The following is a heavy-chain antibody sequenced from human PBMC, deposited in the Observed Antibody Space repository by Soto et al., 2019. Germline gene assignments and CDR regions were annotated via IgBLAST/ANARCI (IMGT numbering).Heavy chain of an antibody. V-gene: IGHV4-59*08. Sequence: PSETLSLTCAVSGDSITSSYWSWLRQPPGKGLEWIGYIYYSGSTNYNPSLKSRVTISVDTSKNQFSLKLSSVTAADTAVYYCARRKKGSGWTEFDYWGQGTLVTVSS. D-gene: IGHD6-19*01. CDR1: GDSITSSY. J-gene: IGHJ4*02. CDR2: IYYSGST. CDR3: ARRKKGSGWTEFDY.